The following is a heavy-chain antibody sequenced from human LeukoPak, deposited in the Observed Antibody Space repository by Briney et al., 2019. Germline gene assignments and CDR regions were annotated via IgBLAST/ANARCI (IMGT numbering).Heavy chain of an antibody. J-gene: IGHJ5*02. CDR2: ISYDGSNK. D-gene: IGHD5-24*01. Sequence: GGSLRLSCAASGFTFSSHAMHWVRQAPGKGLEWVAVISYDGSNKYYADSVKGRFTISRDNSKNTLYLQMNSLRAEDTAVYYCARDLGLEMATLKSGYNWFDPWGQGTLVTVSS. V-gene: IGHV3-30*04. CDR1: GFTFSSHA. CDR3: ARDLGLEMATLKSGYNWFDP.